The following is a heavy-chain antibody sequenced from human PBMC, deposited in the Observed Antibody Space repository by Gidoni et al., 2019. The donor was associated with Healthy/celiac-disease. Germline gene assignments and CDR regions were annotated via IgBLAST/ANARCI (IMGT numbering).Heavy chain of an antibody. D-gene: IGHD4-17*01. V-gene: IGHV4-59*01. CDR3: ARTTVTTGRALGFIDY. CDR1: GGSISSYY. J-gene: IGHJ4*02. CDR2: IYYSGST. Sequence: QVQLQESGPGLVKPSETLSLTCTVSGGSISSYYWSWIRQPPGKGLEWIGYIYYSGSTNYNPSLKSRVTISVDTSKNQFSLKLSSVTAADTAVYYCARTTVTTGRALGFIDYWGQGTLVTVSS.